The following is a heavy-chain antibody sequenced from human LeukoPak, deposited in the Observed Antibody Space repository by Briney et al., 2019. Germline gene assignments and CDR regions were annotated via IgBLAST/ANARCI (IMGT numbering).Heavy chain of an antibody. Sequence: GGSLRLSCAASGFTVSSSYMSWVRQAPGKGLEWVSVIYSGGSGSTYYADSVKGRFTISRDNSKNTLNLQMNSLRAEDTAVYYCARRKATSWAQDYWGQGTLVTVSS. J-gene: IGHJ4*02. V-gene: IGHV3-53*01. CDR1: GFTVSSSY. CDR3: ARRKATSWAQDY. D-gene: IGHD2-2*01. CDR2: IYSGGSGST.